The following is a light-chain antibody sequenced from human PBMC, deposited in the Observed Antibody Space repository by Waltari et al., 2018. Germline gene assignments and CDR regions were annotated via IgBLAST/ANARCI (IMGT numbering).Light chain of an antibody. CDR3: QSYDSNNQGV. J-gene: IGLJ3*02. V-gene: IGLV6-57*03. CDR1: SDTIASSY. Sequence: NFTLTQPHSVSESPGKTVTISCTRSSDTIASSYVQWYQQRPGSAPSTVIYEDSQRPSGVPYRFSGSIDSSSNAASLIISVLKTEDGADYFCQSYDSNNQGVFGGGTKLTVL. CDR2: EDS.